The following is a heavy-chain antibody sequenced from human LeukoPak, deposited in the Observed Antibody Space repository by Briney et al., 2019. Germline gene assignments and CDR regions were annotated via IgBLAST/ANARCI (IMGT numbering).Heavy chain of an antibody. J-gene: IGHJ5*01. V-gene: IGHV1-18*01. CDR1: GYTFTSYG. D-gene: IGHD2-15*01. CDR3: ATEGYCSGGTCYHNWFDS. CDR2: ISAHNGNT. Sequence: ASVKVSCKASGYTFTSYGISWVRQAPGQGLEWMGWISAHNGNTKYAQKLQGRVTMTTDTSTTTAYMELRSLKSDDTAVYYCATEGYCSGGTCYHNWFDSWGQGTLVTVSS.